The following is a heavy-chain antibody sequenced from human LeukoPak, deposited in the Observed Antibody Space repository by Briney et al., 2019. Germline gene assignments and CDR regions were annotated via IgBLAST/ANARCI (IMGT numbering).Heavy chain of an antibody. CDR1: GGSIGSYY. V-gene: IGHV4-59*01. J-gene: IGHJ4*02. D-gene: IGHD5-18*01. Sequence: PSETLSLTCPVSGGSIGSYYWSWIRQPPGKGLEWIGYIYYSGSTNYNPSLKSRVTISVDTSKNQFSLKLSSVTAADTAVYYCARGHAPRGYSYGTFDYWGQGTLVTVSS. CDR2: IYYSGST. CDR3: ARGHAPRGYSYGTFDY.